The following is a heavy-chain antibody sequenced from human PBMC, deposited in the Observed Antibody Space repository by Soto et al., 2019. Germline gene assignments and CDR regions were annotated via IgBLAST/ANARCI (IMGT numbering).Heavy chain of an antibody. CDR3: AKDEGSGSFDVTGDY. D-gene: IGHD3-10*01. Sequence: GGSLRLSCADSGFAFSSYGMHLVRLAPGKGLEWVAFISYDGSKTYYADSVKGRFTISGDNSKNMLYRQRNSLRAEDTAGYYCAKDEGSGSFDVTGDYWGQGTLVTVSS. CDR1: GFAFSSYG. V-gene: IGHV3-30*18. CDR2: ISYDGSKT. J-gene: IGHJ4*02.